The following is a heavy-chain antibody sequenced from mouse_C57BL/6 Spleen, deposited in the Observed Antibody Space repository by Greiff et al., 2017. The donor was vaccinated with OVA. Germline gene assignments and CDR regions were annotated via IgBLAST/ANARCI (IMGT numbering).Heavy chain of an antibody. CDR2: IYPSDSET. Sequence: VQLQQPGAELVRPGSSVKLSCKASGYTFTSYWMDWVKQRPGQGLEWIGNIYPSDSETHYNQKFKDKATLTVDKSSSTAYMQLSSLTSEDSAVYYCARVYYGSSPFAYWGQGTLVTVSA. D-gene: IGHD1-1*01. CDR1: GYTFTSYW. V-gene: IGHV1-61*01. J-gene: IGHJ3*01. CDR3: ARVYYGSSPFAY.